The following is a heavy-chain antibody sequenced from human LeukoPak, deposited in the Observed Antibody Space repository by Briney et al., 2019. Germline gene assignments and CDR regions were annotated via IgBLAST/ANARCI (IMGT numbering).Heavy chain of an antibody. CDR2: ISSSSSYI. CDR1: GFTFSSYS. J-gene: IGHJ6*03. D-gene: IGHD6-6*01. Sequence: GGSLRLSCAASGFTFSSYSMNWVRQAPGKGLEWVASISSSSSYIYYADSVKGRFTISRDNAKNSLYLQMNSLRAEDTAVYYCARVEYSSSSDYYYYYMDVWGKGTTVTVSS. V-gene: IGHV3-21*01. CDR3: ARVEYSSSSDYYYYYMDV.